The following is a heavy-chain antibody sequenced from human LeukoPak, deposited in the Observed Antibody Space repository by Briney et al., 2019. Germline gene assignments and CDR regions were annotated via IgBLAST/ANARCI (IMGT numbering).Heavy chain of an antibody. CDR3: ARDTMVRGASNYYYMDV. CDR2: ISSSSSYI. V-gene: IGHV3-21*01. D-gene: IGHD3-10*01. Sequence: GGSLRLSCAASGFTFSSYSMNWVRQAPGKGLEWVSSISSSSSYIYYADSVKGRFTISRDNAKNSLYLQMNSLRAEDTAVYYCARDTMVRGASNYYYMDVWGKGTTVTVSS. CDR1: GFTFSSYS. J-gene: IGHJ6*03.